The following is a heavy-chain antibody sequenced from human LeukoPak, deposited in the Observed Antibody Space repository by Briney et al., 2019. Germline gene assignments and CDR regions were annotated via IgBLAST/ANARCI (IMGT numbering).Heavy chain of an antibody. CDR3: ARTIKSGNYYWFDP. CDR2: TNHSGSA. V-gene: IGHV4-34*01. D-gene: IGHD1-26*01. Sequence: SETLSLTCAVYGGSFSGYYWSWIRQPPGKGLEWIGETNHSGSANYNPSLKSRVTISVDRSKNQFSLKLSSVTAADTAVYYCARTIKSGNYYWFDPWGQGTLVTVSS. J-gene: IGHJ5*02. CDR1: GGSFSGYY.